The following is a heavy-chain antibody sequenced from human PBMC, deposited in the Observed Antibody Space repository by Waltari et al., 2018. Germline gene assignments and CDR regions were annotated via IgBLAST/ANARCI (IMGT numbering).Heavy chain of an antibody. CDR3: ARVRGNVGFDY. Sequence: QVQLQESGPGLVKPSETLSLTCTVSGGSISSHYWSWSRQPPGKGLEWIGYIYYSGSTNYNPSLKSRVTISVDTSKNQFSLKLSSVTAADTAVYYCARVRGNVGFDYWGQGTLVTVSS. J-gene: IGHJ4*02. CDR2: IYYSGST. CDR1: GGSISSHY. D-gene: IGHD3-10*02. V-gene: IGHV4-59*11.